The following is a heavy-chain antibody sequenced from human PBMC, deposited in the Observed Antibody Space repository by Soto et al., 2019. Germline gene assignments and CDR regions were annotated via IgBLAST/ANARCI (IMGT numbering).Heavy chain of an antibody. CDR3: ARRSPLVYGNPFDH. J-gene: IGHJ5*02. D-gene: IGHD3-10*01. CDR1: GGSISSNSYY. CDR2: IYHRGST. Sequence: SETLSLTCTVSGGSISSNSYYWDWMRQPPGKGLDWIGSIYHRGSTYYNPSLKSRVAISVDPSTNQFSLTLTPVTAADTAVYYCARRSPLVYGNPFDHWGQGTLVTVSS. V-gene: IGHV4-39*01.